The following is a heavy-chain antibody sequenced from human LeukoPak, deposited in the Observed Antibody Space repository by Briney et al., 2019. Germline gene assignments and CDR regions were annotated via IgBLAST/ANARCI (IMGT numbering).Heavy chain of an antibody. CDR3: ARDGPAYSDSSGYSDY. CDR1: GFSFSSYA. J-gene: IGHJ4*02. D-gene: IGHD3-22*01. CDR2: ISSRSSYI. V-gene: IGHV3-21*06. Sequence: GGSLRLSCAASGFSFSSYAMNWVRQAPGKGLEWVSSISSRSSYIYYADSVKGRFTISRDNAKNSLYLQMDSLSAEDTAVYYCARDGPAYSDSSGYSDYWGQGTLVTVSS.